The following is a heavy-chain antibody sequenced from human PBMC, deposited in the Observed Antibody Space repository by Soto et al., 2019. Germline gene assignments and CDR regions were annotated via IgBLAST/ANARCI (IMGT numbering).Heavy chain of an antibody. Sequence: EVQLVESGGGLVQPGGSLRLSCAASGFTFSTYAMHWVRQAPGKGLEYVSAISSNGGSTYYANSVKGRFTISRENSQHELDLQSVGLRTEYMSAYCSARVVRLSTSSCASIRDECGQGGLVTVSS. D-gene: IGHD2-2*01. V-gene: IGHV3-64*01. CDR2: ISSNGGST. J-gene: IGHJ4*02. CDR3: ARVVRLSTSSCASIRDE. CDR1: GFTFSTYA.